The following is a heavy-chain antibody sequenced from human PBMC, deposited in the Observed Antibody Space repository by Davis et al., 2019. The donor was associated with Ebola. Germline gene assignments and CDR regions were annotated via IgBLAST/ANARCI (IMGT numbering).Heavy chain of an antibody. Sequence: GESLKISCKGSGYSFTNYWIGWVRQMPGKGLEWLGIIYPGDSDTRYRPSFRGQVTISADKSFKTAFLQWSSLKASDTARYYCATLRRTITGMDDGFDIWGQGTMVTVSS. CDR1: GYSFTNYW. D-gene: IGHD1-20*01. V-gene: IGHV5-51*01. CDR2: IYPGDSDT. CDR3: ATLRRTITGMDDGFDI. J-gene: IGHJ3*02.